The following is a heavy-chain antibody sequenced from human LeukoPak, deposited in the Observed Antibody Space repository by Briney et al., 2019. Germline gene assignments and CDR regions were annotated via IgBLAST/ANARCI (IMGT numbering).Heavy chain of an antibody. CDR1: GYTLTELS. D-gene: IGHD3-10*01. CDR2: FDPEDGET. V-gene: IGHV1-24*01. Sequence: GASVKVSCKVSGYTLTELSMHWVRQAPGKGLEWMGGFDPEDGETIYAQKFQGRVTMTEDTSTDTAYMELSSLRSEDTAVYYCATQSGSGSYSHLGYWGQGTLVTVSS. CDR3: ATQSGSGSYSHLGY. J-gene: IGHJ4*02.